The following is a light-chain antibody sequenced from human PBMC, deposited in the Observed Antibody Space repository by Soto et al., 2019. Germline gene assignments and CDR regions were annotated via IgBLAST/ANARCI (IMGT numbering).Light chain of an antibody. CDR1: QSISSN. Sequence: DIQMTQSPYSLSASVGDRVTITCRASQSISSNLNWYQQKPGKAPKLLIFFASSLQSRVPSSISGSAYVTDFTLIISTLQPEDFTTYYCHQSYSTPRTFGQRTKLEIK. CDR3: HQSYSTPRT. CDR2: FAS. J-gene: IGKJ2*01. V-gene: IGKV1-39*01.